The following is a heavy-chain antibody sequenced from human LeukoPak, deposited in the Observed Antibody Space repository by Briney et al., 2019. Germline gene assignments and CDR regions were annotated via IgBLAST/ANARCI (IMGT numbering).Heavy chain of an antibody. CDR2: IYYSGST. V-gene: IGHV4-59*01. CDR1: GGSISSYY. CDR3: ARVTVCSGGSCYPYFDY. J-gene: IGHJ4*02. D-gene: IGHD2-15*01. Sequence: PSETLSLTCTVSGGSISSYYWSWIRQPPGKGLEWIGYIYYSGSTNYNPSLKSRVTISVDTSKNQFSLKLSSVTAADTAVYYCARVTVCSGGSCYPYFDYWGQGTLVTVSS.